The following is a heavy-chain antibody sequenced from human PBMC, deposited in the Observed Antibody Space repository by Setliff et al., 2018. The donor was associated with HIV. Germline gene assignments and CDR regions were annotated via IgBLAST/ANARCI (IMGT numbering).Heavy chain of an antibody. CDR1: GFTLSDHW. V-gene: IGHV3-11*04. D-gene: IGHD2-21*02. CDR2: ISSSGHTI. J-gene: IGHJ3*01. Sequence: GGSLRLSCAASGFTLSDHWMTWVRQAPGKGLEWISYISSSGHTIYYADSVKGRFTISRDNAKNSMFLEMNSLRAEDSADYYCAGLVVVETAGDIFDLWGQGTPVTVSS. CDR3: AGLVVVETAGDIFDL.